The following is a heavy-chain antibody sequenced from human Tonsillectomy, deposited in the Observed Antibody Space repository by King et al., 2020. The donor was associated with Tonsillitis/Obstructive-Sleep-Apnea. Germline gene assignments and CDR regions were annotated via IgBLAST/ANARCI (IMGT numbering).Heavy chain of an antibody. CDR3: ARAPLAPSTVVDYYYMGV. J-gene: IGHJ6*03. Sequence: QLQESGPGLVKPSGTLSLTCAVSGGSISSSDWWSWVRQPPGKGLEGIGEIYHSGSTNYNSSRKSRVTISVDKSKNQFSLKLSPVTAADTAAYYCARAPLAPSTVVDYYYMGVWGKGTTVTASS. V-gene: IGHV4-4*02. CDR1: GGSISSSDW. CDR2: IYHSGST. D-gene: IGHD2/OR15-2a*01.